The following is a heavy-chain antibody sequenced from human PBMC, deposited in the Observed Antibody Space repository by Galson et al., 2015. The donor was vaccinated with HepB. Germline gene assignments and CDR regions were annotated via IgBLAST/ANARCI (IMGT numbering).Heavy chain of an antibody. CDR2: INDSGST. CDR3: ARLGHFDSSTLYHRVRKKRYWYFDV. Sequence: SETLSLTCGIHGGSSSGDWWSWIRQPPGKGLEWIGEINDSGSTNYNPSLESRVTMSIDKSKNQFYLKLASVTAAATAVYYCARLGHFDSSTLYHRVRKKRYWYFDVWGRGTLVGVSS. D-gene: IGHD3-22*01. J-gene: IGHJ2*01. CDR1: GGSSSGDW. V-gene: IGHV4-34*01.